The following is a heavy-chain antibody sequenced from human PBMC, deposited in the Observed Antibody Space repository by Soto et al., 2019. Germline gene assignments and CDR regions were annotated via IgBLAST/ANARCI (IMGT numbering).Heavy chain of an antibody. Sequence: EVQLLESGGGFVQPGGSLRLSCSTSGFTFSTYAMNWVRLAPGKGLEWVSALSGSGGTSYYADSVRGRCTISRDNSKNTLFLQMNSLRAEDTGLYYCAKHRAGYGSGSDTYYFDFWGQGNLVTASS. D-gene: IGHD3-10*01. CDR3: AKHRAGYGSGSDTYYFDF. CDR1: GFTFSTYA. CDR2: LSGSGGTS. V-gene: IGHV3-23*01. J-gene: IGHJ4*02.